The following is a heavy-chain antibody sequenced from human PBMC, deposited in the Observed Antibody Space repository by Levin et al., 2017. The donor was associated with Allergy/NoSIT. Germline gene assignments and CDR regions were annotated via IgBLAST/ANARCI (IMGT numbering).Heavy chain of an antibody. J-gene: IGHJ3*02. CDR1: GFTFSSYG. D-gene: IGHD3-10*01. V-gene: IGHV3-30*18. CDR3: AKERGYYGSGSYLAFDI. CDR2: ISYDGSNK. Sequence: LSLTCAASGFTFSSYGMHWVRQAPGKGLEWVAVISYDGSNKYYADSVKGRFTISRDNSKNTLYLQMNSLRAEDTAVYYCAKERGYYGSGSYLAFDIWGQGTMVTVSS.